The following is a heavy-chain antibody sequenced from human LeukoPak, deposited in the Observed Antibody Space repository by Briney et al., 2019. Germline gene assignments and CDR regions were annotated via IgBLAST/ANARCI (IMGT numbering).Heavy chain of an antibody. V-gene: IGHV3-23*01. CDR1: GFTFSSYA. D-gene: IGHD5-12*01. Sequence: QPGGSLRLSCAASGFTFSSYAMSWVRQAPGKGLEWVSAISGSGGSTYYADSVKGRFTISRDNAKNSLYLQMNSLRAEDTAVYYCARGPQWLLNWGQGTLVTVSS. CDR2: ISGSGGST. J-gene: IGHJ4*02. CDR3: ARGPQWLLN.